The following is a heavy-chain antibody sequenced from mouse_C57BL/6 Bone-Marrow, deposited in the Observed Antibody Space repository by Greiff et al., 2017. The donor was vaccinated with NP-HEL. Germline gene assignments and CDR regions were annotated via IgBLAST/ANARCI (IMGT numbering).Heavy chain of an antibody. CDR2: INPYNGGT. V-gene: IGHV1-19*01. Sequence: VQLKESGPVLVKPGASVKMSCKASGYTFTDYYMNWVKQSHGKSLEWIGVINPYNGGTSYNQKFKGKATLTVDKSSSTAYMELNSLTSEDSAVYYCAATTVVPWYFDVWGTGTTVTVSS. CDR3: AATTVVPWYFDV. J-gene: IGHJ1*03. CDR1: GYTFTDYY. D-gene: IGHD1-1*01.